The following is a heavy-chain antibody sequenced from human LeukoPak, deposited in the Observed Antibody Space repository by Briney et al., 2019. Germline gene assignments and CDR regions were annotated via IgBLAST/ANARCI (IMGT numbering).Heavy chain of an antibody. CDR2: ISYDGSNK. Sequence: GRSLRLSCAASGFTFSSYGMHWVRQAPGKGLEWVAVISYDGSNKYYADSVKGRFTISRDNSKNTLYLQMNSLRAEDTAVYYCARGYDIVGATSSPFDAFYIWGQGTMVTVSS. CDR1: GFTFSSYG. CDR3: ARGYDIVGATSSPFDAFYI. J-gene: IGHJ3*02. D-gene: IGHD1-26*01. V-gene: IGHV3-30*19.